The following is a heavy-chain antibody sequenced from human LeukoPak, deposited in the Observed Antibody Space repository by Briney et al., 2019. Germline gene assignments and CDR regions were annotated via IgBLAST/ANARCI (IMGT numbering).Heavy chain of an antibody. Sequence: SETLSLTCTVSGGSISSDNYHWSWIRQPAGKGLEWIGRIYTSGNTNYNPSLKSRVTISVDTSKNQFSLKLSSVTAADPAVYYCARHPRVHLERRGYYYYYYMDVWGKGTTVTISS. J-gene: IGHJ6*03. CDR2: IYTSGNT. CDR1: GGSISSDNYH. D-gene: IGHD1-1*01. V-gene: IGHV4-61*02. CDR3: ARHPRVHLERRGYYYYYYMDV.